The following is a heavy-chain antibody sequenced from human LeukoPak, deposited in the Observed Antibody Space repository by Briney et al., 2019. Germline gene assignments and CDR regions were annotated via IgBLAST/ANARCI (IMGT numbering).Heavy chain of an antibody. CDR2: IRYDGSNK. J-gene: IGHJ4*02. Sequence: GGSLRLSCAASGFTFSSYGMHWVRQAPGKGLEWVAFIRYDGSNKYYADSVKGRFTISRDNSKNTLYLQTNSLRAEDTAVYYCAKTAAIVVVVAANDYWGQGTLVTVSS. D-gene: IGHD2-15*01. CDR1: GFTFSSYG. V-gene: IGHV3-30*02. CDR3: AKTAAIVVVVAANDY.